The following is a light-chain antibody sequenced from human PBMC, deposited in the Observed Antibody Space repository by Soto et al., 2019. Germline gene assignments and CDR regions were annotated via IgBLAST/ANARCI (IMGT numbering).Light chain of an antibody. CDR1: QSVSSN. CDR3: QRGDT. J-gene: IGKJ5*01. V-gene: IGKV3-11*01. Sequence: EIVLSESPATLSLCPGERTTLSCRASQSVSSNLAWYQQKPGQAPRLLIYDAPHRATGIPARFSGSGSGTDFTLTISRLEPEDFAVYYCQRGDTFGQGTRQEIK. CDR2: DAP.